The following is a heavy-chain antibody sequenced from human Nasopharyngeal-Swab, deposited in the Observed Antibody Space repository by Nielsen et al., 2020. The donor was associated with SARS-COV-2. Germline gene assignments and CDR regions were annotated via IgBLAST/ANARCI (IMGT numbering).Heavy chain of an antibody. D-gene: IGHD3-9*01. CDR1: GYTFTGYY. CDR2: INPKSGGT. J-gene: IGHJ4*02. Sequence: ASVKVSCKASGYTFTGYYLHWVRQAPGQGLEWMGWINPKSGGTNHAQKFQGWVTMTRDTSISTAYMELGRLRSDDTAVYYCARGDYDILTGYPLDYWGQGTLVTVSS. CDR3: ARGDYDILTGYPLDY. V-gene: IGHV1-2*04.